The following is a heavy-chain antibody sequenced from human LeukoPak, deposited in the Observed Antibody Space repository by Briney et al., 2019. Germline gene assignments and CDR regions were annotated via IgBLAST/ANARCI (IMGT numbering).Heavy chain of an antibody. D-gene: IGHD3-3*01. CDR3: ARARFSQPSNWFDP. V-gene: IGHV1-18*01. CDR1: GYTFTSYG. CDR2: ISAYNGNT. J-gene: IGHJ5*02. Sequence: ASVKVSCKASGYTFTSYGISWVRQAPGQGLEWMGWISAYNGNTNYAQKLQGRVTMTTDTSTSTAYMELSRLRSDDTAVYYCARARFSQPSNWFDPWGQGTLVTVSS.